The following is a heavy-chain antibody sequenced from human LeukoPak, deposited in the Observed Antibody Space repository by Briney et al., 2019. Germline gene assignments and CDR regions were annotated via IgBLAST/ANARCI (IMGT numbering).Heavy chain of an antibody. CDR2: IGTAGDT. Sequence: GGSLRLSCAASGFTFSSYDMHWVRQATGKGLEWVSAIGTAGDTYYPGSVKGRFTISRENAKNSLYPQMNSLRAGDTAVYYCARGVCGYDWGGGDFDYWGQGTLVTVSS. CDR3: ARGVCGYDWGGGDFDY. CDR1: GFTFSSYD. V-gene: IGHV3-13*04. D-gene: IGHD5-12*01. J-gene: IGHJ4*02.